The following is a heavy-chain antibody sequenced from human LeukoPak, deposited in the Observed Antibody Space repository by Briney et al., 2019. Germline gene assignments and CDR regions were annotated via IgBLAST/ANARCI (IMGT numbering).Heavy chain of an antibody. V-gene: IGHV4-34*01. J-gene: IGHJ5*02. CDR2: INHSGST. D-gene: IGHD1-20*01. Sequence: SETLSLTCAVYGGSFSGYYWSWIRQPPGKGLEWIGEINHSGSTNYNPSLKTRVTISVDTSKNQLFLELTSVTAADTAIYYCVRGHRDNWHLDFAHWGQGTLLTVSS. CDR3: VRGHRDNWHLDFAH. CDR1: GGSFSGYY.